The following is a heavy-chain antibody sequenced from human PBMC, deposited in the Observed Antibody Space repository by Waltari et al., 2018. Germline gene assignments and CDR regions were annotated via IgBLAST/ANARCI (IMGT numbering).Heavy chain of an antibody. V-gene: IGHV3-23*03. CDR1: GFTFSSYA. Sequence: EVQLLESGGGLVQPGGSLRLSCAASGFTFSSYAMSWVRQAPGKGLEWVSVIYSGGSSTYYADSVKGRFTISRDNSKNTLYLQMNSLRAEDTAVYYCAKELGYCSGGSCYRGDDAFDIWGQGTMVTVSS. CDR2: IYSGGSST. CDR3: AKELGYCSGGSCYRGDDAFDI. J-gene: IGHJ3*02. D-gene: IGHD2-15*01.